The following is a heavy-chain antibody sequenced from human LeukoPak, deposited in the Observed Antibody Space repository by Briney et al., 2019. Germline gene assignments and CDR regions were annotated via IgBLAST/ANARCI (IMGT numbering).Heavy chain of an antibody. CDR1: GFTFSTYS. CDR3: ASRQDY. V-gene: IGHV3-48*01. CDR2: ISSSSSTM. J-gene: IGHJ4*02. Sequence: QAGGSLRLSCAASGFTFSTYSMNRVRQAPGKGLEWISYISSSSSTMYYADSVKGRFTISRDNAKNSLYLQMNSLRAEDTALYYCASRQDYWGQGTLVTVSS.